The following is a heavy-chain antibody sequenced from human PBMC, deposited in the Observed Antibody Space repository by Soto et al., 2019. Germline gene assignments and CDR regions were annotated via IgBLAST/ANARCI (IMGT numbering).Heavy chain of an antibody. CDR1: GGSISSGGYS. V-gene: IGHV4-30-2*01. J-gene: IGHJ4*02. Sequence: SETLSLTCAVSGGSISSGGYSWSWIRQPPGKGLEWIGYIYHSGSTYYNPSLKSRVTISLDRSKNQFSLKLSSVTAADTAVYYCARGLYYGSASYYNFDYWGQGTLVTVS. CDR3: ARGLYYGSASYYNFDY. D-gene: IGHD3-10*01. CDR2: IYHSGST.